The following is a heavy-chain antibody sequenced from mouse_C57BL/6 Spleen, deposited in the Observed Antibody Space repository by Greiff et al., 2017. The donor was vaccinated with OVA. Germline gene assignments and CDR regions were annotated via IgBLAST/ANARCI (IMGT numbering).Heavy chain of an antibody. CDR1: GYTFTSYW. V-gene: IGHV1-7*01. CDR3: ARPYYYGSSYVLLWYFDV. D-gene: IGHD1-1*01. Sequence: VKLMESGAELAKPGASVKLSCKASGYTFTSYWMHWVKQRPGQGLEWIGYINPSSGYTKYNQKFKDKATLTADKSSSTAYMQLSSLTYEDSAVYYCARPYYYGSSYVLLWYFDVWGTGTTVTVSS. J-gene: IGHJ1*03. CDR2: INPSSGYT.